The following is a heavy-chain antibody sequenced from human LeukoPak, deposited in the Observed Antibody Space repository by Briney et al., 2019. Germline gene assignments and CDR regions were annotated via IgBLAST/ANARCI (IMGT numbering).Heavy chain of an antibody. CDR2: INPNSGGT. V-gene: IGHV1-2*02. CDR3: ARGKGSYSSSWYVDYYYYMDV. CDR1: GYTFTGYY. J-gene: IGHJ6*03. D-gene: IGHD6-13*01. Sequence: ASVKVSCKASGYTFTGYYMHWVRQAPGQGLEWMGWINPNSGGTNYAQKFQGRVTMTRDTSISTAYMELSRLRSDDTAVYYCARGKGSYSSSWYVDYYYYMDVWGKGTTVTISS.